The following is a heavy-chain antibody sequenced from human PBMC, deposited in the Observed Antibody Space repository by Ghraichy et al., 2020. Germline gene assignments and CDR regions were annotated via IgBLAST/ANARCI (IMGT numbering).Heavy chain of an antibody. CDR1: GGSFSGYY. D-gene: IGHD3-10*01. J-gene: IGHJ5*02. CDR2: INHSGST. CDR3: ACRITMVRGVRSNWFDP. Sequence: SETLSLTCAVYGGSFSGYYWSWIRQPPGKGLEWIGEINHSGSTNYNPSLKSRVTISVDTSKNQFSLKLRSVTAADTAVYYCACRITMVRGVRSNWFDPWGQGTLVTVSS. V-gene: IGHV4-34*01.